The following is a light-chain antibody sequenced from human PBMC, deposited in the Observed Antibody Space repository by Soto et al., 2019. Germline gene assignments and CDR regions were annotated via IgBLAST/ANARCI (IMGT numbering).Light chain of an antibody. Sequence: DIQMTQSPSSLSASVGDRVTITCRASQGIRNDLGWYQQKPGKVPKLLIYDASNLGSGVPSRFSGSGSGTDFTLTISGLQPDDFTTYYCQQYTSYSRAFGQGTKVDIK. CDR1: QGIRND. CDR3: QQYTSYSRA. CDR2: DAS. J-gene: IGKJ1*01. V-gene: IGKV1-17*01.